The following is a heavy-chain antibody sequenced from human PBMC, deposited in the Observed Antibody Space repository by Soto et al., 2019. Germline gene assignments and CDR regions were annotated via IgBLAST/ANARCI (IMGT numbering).Heavy chain of an antibody. CDR3: ARYSSGWYDY. Sequence: QVQLQQWGAGLLKPSETLSLTCAVYGGSFSGYYWSWIRQPPGKGLEWIGEINHSGSTNYNPSLKSRVTISVDTSKNQFSLKLSSVTAADTAVYYCARYSSGWYDYWGQGTLVTVSS. J-gene: IGHJ4*02. CDR1: GGSFSGYY. D-gene: IGHD6-19*01. V-gene: IGHV4-34*01. CDR2: INHSGST.